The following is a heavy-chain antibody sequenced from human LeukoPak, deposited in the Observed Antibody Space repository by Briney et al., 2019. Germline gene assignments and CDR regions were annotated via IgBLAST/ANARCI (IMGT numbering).Heavy chain of an antibody. CDR1: GYTFTSYY. J-gene: IGHJ5*02. Sequence: ASVKVSRKASGYTFTSYYMHWVRQAPGQGLEWMGWINPNSGGTNYAQKFQGRVTMTRDTSISIAYMELSRLRSDDTAVYYCARLDCTNGVCLYGNNWFDPWGQGTLVTVSS. V-gene: IGHV1-2*02. D-gene: IGHD2-8*01. CDR3: ARLDCTNGVCLYGNNWFDP. CDR2: INPNSGGT.